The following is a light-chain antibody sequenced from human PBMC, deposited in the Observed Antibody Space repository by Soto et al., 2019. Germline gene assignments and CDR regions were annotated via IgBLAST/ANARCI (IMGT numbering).Light chain of an antibody. CDR2: EVT. V-gene: IGLV2-14*01. CDR1: GSDVGGYDY. J-gene: IGLJ1*01. Sequence: QSVLTQPASVSGSPGQSITISCTGTGSDVGGYDYVSWYQHHPGKAPKVRIYEVTNRPSGVSNRCSGSKSGNTASLTISGLLAEDEADYYCSSYTSSSTYVFGTGTKVTVL. CDR3: SSYTSSSTYV.